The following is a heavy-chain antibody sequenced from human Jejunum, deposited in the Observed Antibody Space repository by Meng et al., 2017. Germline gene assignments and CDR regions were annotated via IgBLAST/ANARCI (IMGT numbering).Heavy chain of an antibody. D-gene: IGHD7-27*01. J-gene: IGHJ4*02. CDR1: GYTFSSLH. V-gene: IGHV1-8*01. Sequence: VQVGQSWAGVKTPGASVKVSCKASGYTFSSLHINWVRQATGQGPEWMGWMSPENGNTAYAQKFQGRVTMTRDTSVSTAYMELSGLTSDDSGVYYCARGVNAGVDYWGQGTLVTVSS. CDR3: ARGVNAGVDY. CDR2: MSPENGNT.